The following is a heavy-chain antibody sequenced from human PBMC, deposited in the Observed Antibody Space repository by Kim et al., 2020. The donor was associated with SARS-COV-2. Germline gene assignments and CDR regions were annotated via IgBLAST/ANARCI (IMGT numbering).Heavy chain of an antibody. CDR1: GGSISSGDYY. CDR3: ARVTTVTTDYYYGMDV. D-gene: IGHD4-17*01. V-gene: IGHV4-30-4*01. Sequence: SETLSLTCTVSGGSISSGDYYWSWIRQPPGKGLEWIGYIYYSGSTYYNPSLKSRVTISVDTSKNQFSLKLSSVTAAETAVYYCARVTTVTTDYYYGMDVWGQGTTVTVSS. CDR2: IYYSGST. J-gene: IGHJ6*02.